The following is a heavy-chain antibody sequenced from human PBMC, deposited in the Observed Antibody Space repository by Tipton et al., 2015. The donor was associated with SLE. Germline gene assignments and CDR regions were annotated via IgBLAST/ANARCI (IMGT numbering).Heavy chain of an antibody. J-gene: IGHJ4*02. CDR3: ARDQGVAGTYYFDY. Sequence: TLSLTCTVSGGSISSGDYYWSWIRQPPGKGLEWIGSINHSGSTNYNPSLKSRVTISVDTSKNQFSLKLSSVTAADTAVYYCARDQGVAGTYYFDYWGQGTLVTVSS. CDR1: GGSISSGDYY. V-gene: IGHV4-39*07. D-gene: IGHD6-19*01. CDR2: INHSGST.